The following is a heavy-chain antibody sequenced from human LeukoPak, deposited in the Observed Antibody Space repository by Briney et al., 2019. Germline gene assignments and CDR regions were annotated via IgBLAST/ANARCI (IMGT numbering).Heavy chain of an antibody. J-gene: IGHJ4*02. Sequence: GGSLRLSCAASGFTFSSYAMSWVRQAPGKGLEWVSSISGSSSYIYYADSVKGRFTISRGNAKNSLYLQMNSLRAEDTAVYYCARDRITVAATETSFDYWGQGTLVTVSS. V-gene: IGHV3-21*01. D-gene: IGHD6-19*01. CDR2: ISGSSSYI. CDR1: GFTFSSYA. CDR3: ARDRITVAATETSFDY.